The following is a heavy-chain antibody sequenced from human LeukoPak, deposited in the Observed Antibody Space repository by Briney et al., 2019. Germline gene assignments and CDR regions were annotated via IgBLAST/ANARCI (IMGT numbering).Heavy chain of an antibody. J-gene: IGHJ2*01. D-gene: IGHD6-6*01. CDR3: AKAPFGAARNWYFDL. Sequence: GRSLRLSCAASGFTFDDYAMHWVRQAPGKGLEWVSGISWNSGSIGYADSVKGRFTISRDNAKNSLYLQMNSLRAEDMALYYCAKAPFGAARNWYFDLWGRGTLVTVFS. CDR2: ISWNSGSI. CDR1: GFTFDDYA. V-gene: IGHV3-9*03.